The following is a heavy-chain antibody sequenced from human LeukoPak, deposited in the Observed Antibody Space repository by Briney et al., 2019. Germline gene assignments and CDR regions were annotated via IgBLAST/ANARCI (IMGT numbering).Heavy chain of an antibody. CDR2: IWYDGSNK. J-gene: IGHJ4*02. CDR3: ARDRNGNYGRWGFDY. D-gene: IGHD4-17*01. Sequence: SLRLSCAASGFTFSSYGMHWVRQAPGKGLEWVAVIWYDGSNKYYADSVKGRFTISRDNSKNTLYLQMNSLRAEDTAVYYCARDRNGNYGRWGFDYWGQGTLVTDPS. CDR1: GFTFSSYG. V-gene: IGHV3-33*01.